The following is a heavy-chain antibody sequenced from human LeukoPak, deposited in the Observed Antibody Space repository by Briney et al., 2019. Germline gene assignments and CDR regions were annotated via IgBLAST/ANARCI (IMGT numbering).Heavy chain of an antibody. Sequence: GGSLRLSCAASGFRFRAYGMYWVRQTPGKGLGWVAVISYEGSNEYYVDYVKGRFTISRDNSENTLYLEMESMRAEDWGLFYCAREREGVTFYVYVWGSRNAMDVWGQGASVIVSS. CDR2: ISYEGSNE. J-gene: IGHJ6*02. CDR3: AREREGVTFYVYVWGSRNAMDV. D-gene: IGHD3-16*01. CDR1: GFRFRAYG. V-gene: IGHV3-30*03.